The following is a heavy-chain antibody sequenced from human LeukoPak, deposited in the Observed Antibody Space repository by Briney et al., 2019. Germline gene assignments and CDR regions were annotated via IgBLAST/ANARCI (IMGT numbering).Heavy chain of an antibody. CDR2: ISDSGRDT. D-gene: IGHD1-26*01. Sequence: PGGSLRLSCAASGFTFSSYAMHWVRQAPGKGLEWVSAISDSGRDTSYAGSVKGRFTISRDNSKNTLYLQMNSLRADDTAVYYCAKDPIGIGPAFDIWGQGTMVTVPS. CDR1: GFTFSSYA. CDR3: AKDPIGIGPAFDI. V-gene: IGHV3-23*01. J-gene: IGHJ3*02.